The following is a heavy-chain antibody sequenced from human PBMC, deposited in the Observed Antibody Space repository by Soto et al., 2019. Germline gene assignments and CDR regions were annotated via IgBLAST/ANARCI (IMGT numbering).Heavy chain of an antibody. J-gene: IGHJ4*02. CDR1: GFTFTSYG. Sequence: PGGSLRLSCAASGFTFTSYGMHWVRQAPGKGLEWVAVIWYDGSNKYYRDSVKGRFTISRDNSKNMVYLQMNSLRAEDTAVYYGAREYNFRFDYWGQVTMVTVSS. V-gene: IGHV3-33*01. D-gene: IGHD1-1*01. CDR3: AREYNFRFDY. CDR2: IWYDGSNK.